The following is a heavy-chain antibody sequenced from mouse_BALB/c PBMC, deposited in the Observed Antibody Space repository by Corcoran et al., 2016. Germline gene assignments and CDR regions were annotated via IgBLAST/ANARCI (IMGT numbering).Heavy chain of an antibody. V-gene: IGHV8-8*01. CDR2: IWWDDVK. CDR3: ARMPFIYDGYYVGWYFDV. D-gene: IGHD2-3*01. Sequence: QVTLKESGPGILQPSQTLSLTCSFSGFSLSTSGMGVGWIRQPSGKGLEWLAHIWWDDVKRYNPALKSRLTISKDTSSSQVFLKIASVDTADTATYYCARMPFIYDGYYVGWYFDVWGAGTTVTVSS. CDR1: GFSLSTSGMG. J-gene: IGHJ1*01.